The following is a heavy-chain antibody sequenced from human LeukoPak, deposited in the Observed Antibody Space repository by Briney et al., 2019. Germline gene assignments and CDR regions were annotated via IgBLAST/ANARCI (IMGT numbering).Heavy chain of an antibody. CDR3: AITRPLRWPSYGTDY. Sequence: PGGSLRLSCAASGFTVSSNYMNWVRQAPGKGLEWVSTLYSGGSTYYADSVKGRFSISRDSSKNTLYLQMNSLRAEDTAVYYCAITRPLRWPSYGTDYWGQGTLVTVSS. CDR2: LYSGGST. V-gene: IGHV3-53*01. D-gene: IGHD4-23*01. CDR1: GFTVSSNY. J-gene: IGHJ4*02.